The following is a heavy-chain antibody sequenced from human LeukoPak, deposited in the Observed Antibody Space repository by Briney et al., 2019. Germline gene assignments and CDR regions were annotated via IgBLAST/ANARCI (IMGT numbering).Heavy chain of an antibody. CDR1: GGSFSGYY. CDR3: ARVYSGYDPFDY. J-gene: IGHJ4*02. Sequence: SETLSLTCAVYGGSFSGYYWSWIRQPPGKGLEWIGEINHSGSTNYNPSLKSRVTISVDTSKNQFSLKLSSVTAADTAVYYCARVYSGYDPFDYWGQGTLVTVSS. CDR2: INHSGST. V-gene: IGHV4-34*01. D-gene: IGHD5-12*01.